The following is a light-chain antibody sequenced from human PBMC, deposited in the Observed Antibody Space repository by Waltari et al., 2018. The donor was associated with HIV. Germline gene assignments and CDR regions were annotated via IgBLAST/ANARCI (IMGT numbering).Light chain of an antibody. CDR1: GGLSSYA. V-gene: IGLV4-69*01. Sequence: QLVLTQSPSASAFLGASVKITCTLNGGLSSYAIAWHQHQPEKGPRYLMKLKSDCSHNREDGIPVRFSASNSGADHPLPISSLQSEDEGYYYCQTWDTGPVFGGGTKLTVL. CDR3: QTWDTGPV. J-gene: IGLJ3*02. CDR2: LKSDCSH.